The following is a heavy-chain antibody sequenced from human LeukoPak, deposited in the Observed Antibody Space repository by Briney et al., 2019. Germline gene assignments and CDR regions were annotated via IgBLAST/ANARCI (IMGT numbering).Heavy chain of an antibody. V-gene: IGHV4-59*01. CDR3: ARDGAVDILTGYGAFDI. Sequence: KPSETLSLTCTVSGGSISSYYWSWIRQPPGKGLEWIGYIFYSGSTNYSPSLKSRVTISVDTSKNQFSLKLNSVTAADTAVYYCARDGAVDILTGYGAFDIWGQGTMVTVSS. J-gene: IGHJ3*02. CDR1: GGSISSYY. D-gene: IGHD3-9*01. CDR2: IFYSGST.